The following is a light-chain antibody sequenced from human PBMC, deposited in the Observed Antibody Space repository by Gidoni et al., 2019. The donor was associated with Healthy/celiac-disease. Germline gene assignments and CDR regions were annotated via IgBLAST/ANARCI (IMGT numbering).Light chain of an antibody. Sequence: EIVLTQSPGTLSLSPGERATLSCRASQSVSSSYLALYQQKPGQAPRLLIYGASSRATGIPDRFSGSGSGTDFTLTISSLEPEDFAVYYCQQYGSSPGTFGQGTKVEIK. J-gene: IGKJ1*01. CDR2: GAS. CDR3: QQYGSSPGT. CDR1: QSVSSSY. V-gene: IGKV3-20*01.